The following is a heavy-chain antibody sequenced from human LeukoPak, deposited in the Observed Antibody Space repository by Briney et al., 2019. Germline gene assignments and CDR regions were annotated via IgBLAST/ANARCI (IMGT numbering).Heavy chain of an antibody. CDR1: GFIFEDYA. V-gene: IGHV3-74*01. D-gene: IGHD6-13*01. J-gene: IGHJ4*02. Sequence: GGSLRLSCAVSGFIFEDYAMHWVRQAPGKGLVWVSRINTDGSSTSYADSVKGRFTISRDNAKNTLYLQMNSLRAEDTAVYYCAGFSSSWYDYWGQGTLVTVSS. CDR2: INTDGSST. CDR3: AGFSSSWYDY.